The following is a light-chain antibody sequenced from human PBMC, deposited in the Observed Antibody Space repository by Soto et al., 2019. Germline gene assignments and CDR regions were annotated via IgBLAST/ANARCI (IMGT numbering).Light chain of an antibody. V-gene: IGLV2-23*02. CDR2: EVS. J-gene: IGLJ1*01. CDR1: SSDVGSYNL. Sequence: QSVLTQPASVSGSPGQSITISCTGTSSDVGSYNLVSWYQQHPGKAPKLMIYEVSKRPPGVSNRFSGSKSGNTASLTISGLQAEDEADYYCCSYAGSSTFLVFGTGTKLTVL. CDR3: CSYAGSSTFLV.